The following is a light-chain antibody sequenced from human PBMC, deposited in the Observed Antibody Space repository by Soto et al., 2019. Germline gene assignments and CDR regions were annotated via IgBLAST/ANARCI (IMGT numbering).Light chain of an antibody. J-gene: IGKJ1*01. Sequence: EIVMTQSPATLSVSPGERATLFCRASQSVRGNLAWYQQKPGQYPRLLIFGASTRATGVPDRFSGSGSGAEFILTISSLQSEDFAIYYCQHYDDWPRTFGLGTKVEVK. V-gene: IGKV3-15*01. CDR2: GAS. CDR3: QHYDDWPRT. CDR1: QSVRGN.